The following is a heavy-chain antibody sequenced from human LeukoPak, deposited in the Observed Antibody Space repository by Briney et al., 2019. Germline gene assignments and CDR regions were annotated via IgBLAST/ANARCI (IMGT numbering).Heavy chain of an antibody. D-gene: IGHD1-1*01. J-gene: IGHJ4*02. CDR1: GLTVTDNY. CDR3: ARDPLGTRPGFDY. V-gene: IGHV3-30*03. Sequence: GGSLRLSCAASGLTVTDNYMSWFRQAPGKGLEWVAVISYDGSNKYYADSVKGRFTISRDNSKNTLYLQMNSLRAEDTAVYYCARDPLGTRPGFDYWGQGTLVTVSS. CDR2: ISYDGSNK.